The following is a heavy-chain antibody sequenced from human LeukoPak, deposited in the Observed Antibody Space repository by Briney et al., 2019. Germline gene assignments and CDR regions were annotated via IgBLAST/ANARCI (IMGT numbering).Heavy chain of an antibody. V-gene: IGHV3-30-3*01. D-gene: IGHD3-10*01. Sequence: PGGSLRLSCAASGFTFSSYAMHWVRQAPGEGLEWVAVISYDGSNRYYADSVKGRFTISRDNSKNTLCLQMNSLRAEDTAVYYCARDLEVWFGEYEYNWFDPWGQGTLVTVSS. CDR3: ARDLEVWFGEYEYNWFDP. CDR1: GFTFSSYA. J-gene: IGHJ5*02. CDR2: ISYDGSNR.